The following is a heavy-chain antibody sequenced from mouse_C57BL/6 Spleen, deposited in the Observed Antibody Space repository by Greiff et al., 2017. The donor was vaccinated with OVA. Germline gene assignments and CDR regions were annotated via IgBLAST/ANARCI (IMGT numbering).Heavy chain of an antibody. D-gene: IGHD1-1*01. CDR3: ASRGSSQYYFDY. CDR1: GYTFTSYW. Sequence: QVQLQQPGAELVRPGSSVKLSCKASGYTFTSYWMDWVKQRPGQGLEWIGNIYPSDSETHYNQKFKDKATLTVDKSSSTAYMQLSSLTSEDSAVYDCASRGSSQYYFDYWGQGTTLTVSS. CDR2: IYPSDSET. V-gene: IGHV1-61*01. J-gene: IGHJ2*01.